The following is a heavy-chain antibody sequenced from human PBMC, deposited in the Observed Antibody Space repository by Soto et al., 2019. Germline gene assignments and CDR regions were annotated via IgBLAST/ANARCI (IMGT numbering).Heavy chain of an antibody. CDR2: IYYSGST. CDR3: ARTTITMVRGVTNGGFDY. CDR1: GGSISSYY. Sequence: SETLSLTCTVSGGSISSYYLSWIRQPPGKGLEWIGYIYYSGSTNYNPSLKSRVTISVDTSKNQFSLKLSSVTAADTAVYYCARTTITMVRGVTNGGFDYWGQGTLVTVSS. V-gene: IGHV4-59*01. J-gene: IGHJ4*02. D-gene: IGHD3-10*01.